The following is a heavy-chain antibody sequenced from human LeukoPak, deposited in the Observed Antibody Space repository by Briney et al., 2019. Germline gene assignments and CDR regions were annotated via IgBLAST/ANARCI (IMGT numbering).Heavy chain of an antibody. CDR2: ISGSGGSI. Sequence: PGGSLRLSCAASGFTFSSYAMTWVRQAPGKGLEWVSAISGSGGSIYYADSVKGRFTISRDNSKNTLYLQMNSLSSEDTAVYYCAKGSRVAVGPTGLDDYWGQGTLVTVSS. D-gene: IGHD1-26*01. CDR3: AKGSRVAVGPTGLDDY. J-gene: IGHJ4*02. CDR1: GFTFSSYA. V-gene: IGHV3-23*01.